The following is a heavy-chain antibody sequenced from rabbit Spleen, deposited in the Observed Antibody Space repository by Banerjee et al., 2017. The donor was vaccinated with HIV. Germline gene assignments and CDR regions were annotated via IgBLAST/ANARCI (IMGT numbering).Heavy chain of an antibody. CDR3: ARDLVGVIGWNFYL. CDR2: INVATGKP. J-gene: IGHJ4*01. D-gene: IGHD1-1*01. Sequence: QEQLVESGGGLVQPEGSLTLTCTASGFSFGGRDVMCWVRQAPGKGLEWIACINVATGKPVYATWAKGRFTISRTSSTTVTLRMTSLTAADTATYFCARDLVGVIGWNFYLWGPGTLVTVS. V-gene: IGHV1S45*01. CDR1: GFSFGGRDV.